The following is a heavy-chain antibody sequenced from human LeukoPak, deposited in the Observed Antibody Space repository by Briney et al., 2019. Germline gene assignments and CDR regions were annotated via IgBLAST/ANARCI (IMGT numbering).Heavy chain of an antibody. Sequence: GASVNVSCKASGGTFSSYAISWVRQAPGQGLEWMGGIIPIFGTANYAQKFQGRVTMTRDTSTSTVYMELSSLRSEDTAVYYCAGYDILTGSQDYWGQGTLVTVSS. CDR1: GGTFSSYA. J-gene: IGHJ4*02. V-gene: IGHV1-69*05. D-gene: IGHD3-9*01. CDR3: AGYDILTGSQDY. CDR2: IIPIFGTA.